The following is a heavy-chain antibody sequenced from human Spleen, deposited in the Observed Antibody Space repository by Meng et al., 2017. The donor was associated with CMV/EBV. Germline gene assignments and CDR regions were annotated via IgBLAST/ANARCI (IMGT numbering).Heavy chain of an antibody. CDR2: ISAYNGDT. Sequence: ASVKVSCKASGYSFTDFDVSWVRQVPGQGLEWIGWISAYNGDTNYAQKFQGRVTMITDTSTTTAYMELRSLRSDDTAVYYCLRGRPYCTTANCPEEYFQHWGQGTLVTVSS. CDR3: LRGRPYCTTANCPEEYFQH. J-gene: IGHJ1*01. V-gene: IGHV1-18*01. D-gene: IGHD2-8*01. CDR1: GYSFTDFD.